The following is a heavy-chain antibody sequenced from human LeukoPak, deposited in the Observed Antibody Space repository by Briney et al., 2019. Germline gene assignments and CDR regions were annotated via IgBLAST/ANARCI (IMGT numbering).Heavy chain of an antibody. CDR1: GDSISSSSYY. D-gene: IGHD3-22*01. V-gene: IGHV4-39*07. CDR3: ARVSPGRNYYDSSGYINC. CDR2: IYYSGST. J-gene: IGHJ4*02. Sequence: ASETLSLTCTVSGDSISSSSYYWGWIRQPPGKGLEWIANIYYSGSTYYNPSLKSRVIMSLDTSKNLFSLKLSSVTAADTAVYYCARVSPGRNYYDSSGYINCWGQGTPVTVSS.